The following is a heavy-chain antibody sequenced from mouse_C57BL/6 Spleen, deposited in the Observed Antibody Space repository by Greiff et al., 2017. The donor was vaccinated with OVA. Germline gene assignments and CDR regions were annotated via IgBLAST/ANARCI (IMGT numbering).Heavy chain of an antibody. CDR1: GYTFTSYW. D-gene: IGHD2-5*01. J-gene: IGHJ3*01. CDR2: IYPGSGST. Sequence: QVQLQQPGAELVKPGASVKMSCKASGYTFTSYWITWVKQRPGQGLEWIGDIYPGSGSTNYNEKFKSKATLTVDTSSSTAYMQLSSLTSEDSAVYYCARSSYYSNFDWFAYWGQGTLVTVSA. V-gene: IGHV1-55*01. CDR3: ARSSYYSNFDWFAY.